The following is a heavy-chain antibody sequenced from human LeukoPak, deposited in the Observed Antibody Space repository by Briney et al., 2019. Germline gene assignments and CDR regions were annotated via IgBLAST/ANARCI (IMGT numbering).Heavy chain of an antibody. D-gene: IGHD1-1*01. V-gene: IGHV3-21*01. Sequence: GGSLRLSCAASGFTFSSYNMNWVRQAPGKGLEWVSFISSSSSHIYYADSVKGRFTISRDNAKNSLYLQMNSLRAEDTAVYYCATGIGYDAFDIWGQGTMVTVSS. CDR2: ISSSSSHI. CDR1: GFTFSSYN. J-gene: IGHJ3*02. CDR3: ATGIGYDAFDI.